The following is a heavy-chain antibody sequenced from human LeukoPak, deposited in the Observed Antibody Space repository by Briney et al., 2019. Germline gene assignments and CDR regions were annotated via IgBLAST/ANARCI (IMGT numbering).Heavy chain of an antibody. V-gene: IGHV5-51*01. D-gene: IGHD5-18*01. CDR2: IYPGGSDI. CDR1: WYRLPAHW. CDR3: ARLCMDTSVASPFDY. Sequence: LGEPLHSSAECPWYRLPAHWVGWVPKTPGKGRGWMGSIYPGGSDIRYSPSLPGQLSISVDTDISTAYLQWCRLKASDTAMYYCARLCMDTSVASPFDYWGQGSLVTLYS. J-gene: IGHJ4*02.